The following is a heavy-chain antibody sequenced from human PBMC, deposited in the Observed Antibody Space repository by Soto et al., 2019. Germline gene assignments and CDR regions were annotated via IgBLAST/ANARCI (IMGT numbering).Heavy chain of an antibody. D-gene: IGHD5-18*01. CDR2: IFHSVST. V-gene: IGHV4-4*02. CDR1: GYSISSSNW. CDR3: ARDEGYGSHFGLDV. Sequence: QVQLQAAGPGLVEPSGTLSLTCAVSGYSISSSNWWSWVRQPPGTGLEWIGEIFHSVSTNYNTSLTSRVTIAVDKSVNQISLKPSSVTAADTAEYYCARDEGYGSHFGLDVWGHGTTVTVS. J-gene: IGHJ6*02.